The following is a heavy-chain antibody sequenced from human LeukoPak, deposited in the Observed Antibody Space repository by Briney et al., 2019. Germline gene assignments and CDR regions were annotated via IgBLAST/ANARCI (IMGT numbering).Heavy chain of an antibody. J-gene: IGHJ4*02. CDR2: IYSGGST. Sequence: PGGSLRLSCAASGFTVSRNYMSWVRQAPGKGLEWVSVIYSGGSTYYADSVKGRFTISRDNSKNTLYLQMNSLRAEDTAVYYCARDLGLRYFDYWGQGILVTVSS. CDR1: GFTVSRNY. V-gene: IGHV3-66*01. CDR3: ARDLGLRYFDY. D-gene: IGHD4-17*01.